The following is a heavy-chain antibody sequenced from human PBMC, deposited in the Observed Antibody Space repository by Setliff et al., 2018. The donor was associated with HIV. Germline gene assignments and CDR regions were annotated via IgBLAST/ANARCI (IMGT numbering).Heavy chain of an antibody. D-gene: IGHD3-10*01. Sequence: GGSLRLSCEASGFTFSDYGMHWVRQAPGKGLEWVTFIRNDGSNKYYADSVKGRFTISRDNSKNTLYLQMNSLRAEDTAVYYCAKDPYYGSGSYLYYFDYWGQGTLVTVSS. CDR3: AKDPYYGSGSYLYYFDY. CDR1: GFTFSDYG. J-gene: IGHJ4*02. CDR2: IRNDGSNK. V-gene: IGHV3-30*02.